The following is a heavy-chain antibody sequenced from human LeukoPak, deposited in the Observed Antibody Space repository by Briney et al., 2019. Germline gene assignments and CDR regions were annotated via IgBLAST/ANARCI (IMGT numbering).Heavy chain of an antibody. CDR1: GFTFSSYV. CDR3: AKGPHYDSSGYLPPLFDY. V-gene: IGHV3-23*01. D-gene: IGHD3-22*01. CDR2: IRGSGGTT. J-gene: IGHJ4*02. Sequence: GGSLRLSCAASGFTFSSYVISWVRQAPGKGLEWVSAIRGSGGTTYYADSVKGRFTISRDNSKNTLYLQMNSLRAEDTDVYYCAKGPHYDSSGYLPPLFDYWGQGTLVTVSS.